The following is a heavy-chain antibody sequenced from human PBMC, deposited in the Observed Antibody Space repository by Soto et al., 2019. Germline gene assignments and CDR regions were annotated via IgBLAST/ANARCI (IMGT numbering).Heavy chain of an antibody. Sequence: SETLSLTCAVYGGSFSGYYWSWIRQPPGKGLEWIGEINHSGSTNYNPSLKSRVTISVDTSRNQFSLKLSSVTAADTAVYYCAGGRGRIAAAGTALSLGPRPRALDYWGQGTLVTVSS. V-gene: IGHV4-34*01. CDR3: AGGRGRIAAAGTALSLGPRPRALDY. CDR1: GGSFSGYY. CDR2: INHSGST. J-gene: IGHJ4*02. D-gene: IGHD6-13*01.